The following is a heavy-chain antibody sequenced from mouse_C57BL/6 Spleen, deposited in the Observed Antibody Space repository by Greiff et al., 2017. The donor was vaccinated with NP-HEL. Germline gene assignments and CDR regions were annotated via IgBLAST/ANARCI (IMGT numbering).Heavy chain of an antibody. Sequence: QVQLKQSGPELVKPGASVKISCKASGYAFSSSWMNWVKQRPGKGLEWIGRIYPGDGDTNYNGKFKGKATFTADTSSNTAYMQLSSLTTEDSAIYYCAIRLRAYWGQGTLVTVSA. CDR1: GYAFSSSW. CDR3: AIRLRAY. V-gene: IGHV1-82*01. D-gene: IGHD3-2*02. J-gene: IGHJ3*01. CDR2: IYPGDGDT.